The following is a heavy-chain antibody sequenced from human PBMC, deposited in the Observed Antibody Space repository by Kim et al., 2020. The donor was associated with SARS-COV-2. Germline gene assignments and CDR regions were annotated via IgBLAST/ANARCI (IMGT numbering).Heavy chain of an antibody. CDR1: GGSISSYY. Sequence: SETLSLTCTVSGGSISSYYWSWIRQPPGKGLEWIGYIYYSGSTNYNPSLKSRVTISVDTSKNQFSLKLSSVTAADTAVYYCARQPYRGALGYWGQGTLVTVSS. D-gene: IGHD1-26*01. CDR2: IYYSGST. V-gene: IGHV4-59*08. J-gene: IGHJ4*02. CDR3: ARQPYRGALGY.